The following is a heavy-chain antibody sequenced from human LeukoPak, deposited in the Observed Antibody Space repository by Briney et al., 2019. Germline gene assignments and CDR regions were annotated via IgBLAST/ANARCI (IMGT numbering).Heavy chain of an antibody. CDR3: VAQGYNWNAYESLGYFDY. Sequence: ASVKVSCKASGSTFTSYDINWVRQATGQGLEWMGWMNPNSGNTGYAQKFQGRVTMTRNTSISTAYMELSSLRSEDTAVYYCVAQGYNWNAYESLGYFDYWGQGTLVTVSS. D-gene: IGHD1-20*01. CDR1: GSTFTSYD. V-gene: IGHV1-8*01. CDR2: MNPNSGNT. J-gene: IGHJ4*02.